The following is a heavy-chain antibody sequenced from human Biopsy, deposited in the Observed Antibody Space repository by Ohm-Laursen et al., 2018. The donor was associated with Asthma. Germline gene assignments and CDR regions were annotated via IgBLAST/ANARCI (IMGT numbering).Heavy chain of an antibody. Sequence: LSLTCAASGFVFRSHAMHWVRQAPGKGLEWVAVVSYDGGVAHYADSMKGRFTISRGNAKSTLYLQMNRLRTDDTAVYYCAKRRGYSDLTDFDHWGQGTLVTVSS. J-gene: IGHJ4*02. CDR1: GFVFRSHA. V-gene: IGHV3-30*18. CDR2: VSYDGGVA. D-gene: IGHD3-3*01. CDR3: AKRRGYSDLTDFDH.